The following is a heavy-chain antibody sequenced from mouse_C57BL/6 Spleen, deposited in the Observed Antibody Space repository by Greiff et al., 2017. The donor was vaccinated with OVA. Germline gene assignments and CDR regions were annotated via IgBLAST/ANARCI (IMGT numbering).Heavy chain of an antibody. CDR3: ARSHYYGSSDWYFDV. J-gene: IGHJ1*03. D-gene: IGHD1-1*01. V-gene: IGHV1-63*01. Sequence: VQLKESGAELVRPGTSVKMSCKASGYTFTNYWIGWAKQRPGHGLEWIGDIYPGGGYTNYNEKFKGKATLTADKSSSTAYMQFSSLTSEDSAIYYCARSHYYGSSDWYFDVWGTGTTVTVSS. CDR2: IYPGGGYT. CDR1: GYTFTNYW.